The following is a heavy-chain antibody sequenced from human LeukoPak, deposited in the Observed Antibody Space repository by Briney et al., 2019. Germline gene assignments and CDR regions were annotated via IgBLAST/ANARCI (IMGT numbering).Heavy chain of an antibody. J-gene: IGHJ4*02. CDR3: AKDGFDYGDYVGNYFDY. CDR1: GFTFSSYG. CDR2: ISYDGSNK. D-gene: IGHD4-17*01. V-gene: IGHV3-30*18. Sequence: PGGSLRLSCAASGFTFSSYGMHWVRQAPGKGLEWVAVISYDGSNKYYADSVKGRFTISRDNSKNTLYLQMNSLRAEDTAVYYCAKDGFDYGDYVGNYFDYWGQGTLVTVSS.